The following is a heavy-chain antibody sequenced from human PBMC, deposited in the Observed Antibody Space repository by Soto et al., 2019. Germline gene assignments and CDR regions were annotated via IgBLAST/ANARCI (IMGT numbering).Heavy chain of an antibody. CDR1: GLTIGGYG. CDR3: AKGRYYYGSGRYLNDNWFDP. V-gene: IGHV3-30*18. Sequence: PGWSMSLCWAASGLTIGGYGMHWVRQDPGKGLEWVAVISYDGSNKYYADSVKGRFTISRDNSKNTLYLQMNSLRAEDTAVYYCAKGRYYYGSGRYLNDNWFDPWGQGTLVTVSS. CDR2: ISYDGSNK. J-gene: IGHJ5*02. D-gene: IGHD3-10*01.